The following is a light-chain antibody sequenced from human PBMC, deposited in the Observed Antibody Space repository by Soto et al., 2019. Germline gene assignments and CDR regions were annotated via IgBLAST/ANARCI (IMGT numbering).Light chain of an antibody. CDR3: SSYTSTSRYV. CDR2: EVT. V-gene: IGLV2-18*02. J-gene: IGLJ1*01. CDR1: SSDVGKYHR. Sequence: QSALTQPHSVSGSPGQSVTISCTGTSSDVGKYHRVSWYQQPPGTAPKLIIYEVTNRPSGVPARFSGSKSGNTASLTISGLQSEDEADYYCSSYTSTSRYVFGAGTKLTVL.